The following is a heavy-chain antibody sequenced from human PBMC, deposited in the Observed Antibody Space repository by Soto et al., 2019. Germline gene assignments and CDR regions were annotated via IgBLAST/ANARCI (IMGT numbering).Heavy chain of an antibody. CDR3: AGKPNALYYFGY. V-gene: IGHV4-59*03. CDR1: GGSISNYY. CDR2: TFYSGST. Sequence: SETLSLTCTVSGGSISNYYWSWIRQPPGRGLEWIGHTFYSGSTNYNPALKSRVTISVDTSKSQFSLKLSSVTAADTAVYYCAGKPNALYYFGYWGQGILVTVSS. J-gene: IGHJ4*02. D-gene: IGHD2-8*01.